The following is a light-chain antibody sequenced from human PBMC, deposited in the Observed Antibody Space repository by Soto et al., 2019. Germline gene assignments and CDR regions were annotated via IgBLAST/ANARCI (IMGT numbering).Light chain of an antibody. CDR3: MQALQTLRFT. CDR2: LGS. Sequence: DIVMTQSPLSLPVTPGEPASISCRSSQSLLHSNGYNYLDWYLQKPGQSPQLLIYLGSNRASGVPDRFSGSGSGTEFTLKISRVEAEDVGVYYCMQALQTLRFTFGPGTKVDI. CDR1: QSLLHSNGYNY. V-gene: IGKV2-28*01. J-gene: IGKJ3*01.